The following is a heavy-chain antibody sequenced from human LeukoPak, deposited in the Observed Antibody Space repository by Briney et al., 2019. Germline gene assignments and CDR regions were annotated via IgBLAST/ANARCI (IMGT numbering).Heavy chain of an antibody. CDR2: INPNSGGT. CDR3: GRTLPRGGGLDY. Sequence: GASVKVSCKASGYTFTGYYMHWVRQAPGQGLEWMGWINPNSGGTNYAQKFQGRVTMTRDTSISTAYMELSRLRSDDTAVYYCGRTLPRGGGLDYWGQGTLVTVSS. V-gene: IGHV1-2*02. D-gene: IGHD3-10*01. CDR1: GYTFTGYY. J-gene: IGHJ4*02.